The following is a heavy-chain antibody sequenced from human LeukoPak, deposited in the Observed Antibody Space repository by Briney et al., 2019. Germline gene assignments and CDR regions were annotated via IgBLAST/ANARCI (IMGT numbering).Heavy chain of an antibody. CDR2: IYYSGST. J-gene: IGHJ6*03. D-gene: IGHD4-11*01. V-gene: IGHV4-59*05. CDR3: AKVNENYYYYYMDV. CDR1: GGSFSGHY. Sequence: SETLSLTCAVSGGSFSGHYWNWIRQPPGKGLEWIGSIYYSGSTYYNPSLKRRVTISVDTSKNQFSLKLSSVTAADTAVYYCAKVNENYYYYYMDVWGKGTTVTISS.